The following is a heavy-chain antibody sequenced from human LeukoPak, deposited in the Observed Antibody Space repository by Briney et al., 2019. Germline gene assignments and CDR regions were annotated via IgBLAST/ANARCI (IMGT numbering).Heavy chain of an antibody. CDR3: ARYVVVDGPYYYYGMDV. CDR1: GGTFSSYA. CDR2: IIPIFGRA. J-gene: IGHJ6*04. V-gene: IGHV1-69*01. D-gene: IGHD2-2*01. Sequence: SVKVSCKASGGTFSSYAIGWVRQAPGQGLEWMGVIIPIFGRASYAQKFQGRVTITADESTSTAYMELGSLRSEDTAVYYCARYVVVDGPYYYYGMDVWAKGTTVSVSS.